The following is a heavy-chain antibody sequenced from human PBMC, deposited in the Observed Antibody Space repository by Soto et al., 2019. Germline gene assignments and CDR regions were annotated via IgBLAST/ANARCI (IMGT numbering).Heavy chain of an antibody. D-gene: IGHD3-10*01. V-gene: IGHV4-59*08. Sequence: LSLTCTVSGGSISNSYWSWIRQSPEKGLEWIGYIYSSGSTNYNPSLNSRVTISVDTSKNQFSLKLSSLSAADTAVYYCARQSPPLLYGSRPTDVCGKATTATVSS. CDR2: IYSSGST. J-gene: IGHJ6*04. CDR1: GGSISNSY. CDR3: ARQSPPLLYGSRPTDV.